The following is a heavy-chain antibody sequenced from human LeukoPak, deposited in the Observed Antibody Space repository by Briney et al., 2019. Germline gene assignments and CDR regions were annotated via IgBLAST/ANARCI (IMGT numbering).Heavy chain of an antibody. Sequence: SQTLSLTCTVSDGSISSGHYFWTWIRQPAGKGLEWIGRIYTSGSTNYNPSLKSRVTISLDTSKNQFSLNLNSVTAADTAMYYCARDMDFYMDVWGKGSTVTVSS. CDR3: ARDMDFYMDV. V-gene: IGHV4-61*02. CDR1: DGSISSGHYF. D-gene: IGHD3/OR15-3a*01. CDR2: IYTSGST. J-gene: IGHJ6*03.